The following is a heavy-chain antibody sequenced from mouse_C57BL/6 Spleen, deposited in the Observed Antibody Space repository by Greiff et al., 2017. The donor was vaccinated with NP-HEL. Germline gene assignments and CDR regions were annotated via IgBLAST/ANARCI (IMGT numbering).Heavy chain of an antibody. CDR2: IHPNSGST. CDR3: ARSGYYYGSSYPFDY. V-gene: IGHV1-64*01. D-gene: IGHD1-1*01. CDR1: GYTFTSYW. Sequence: VQLQQPGAELVKPGASVKLSCKASGYTFTSYWMHWVKQRPGQGLEWIGMIHPNSGSTNYNEKFKSKATLTVEKSTSTAYMKLSSLTSEDSAVYYCARSGYYYGSSYPFDYWGQGTTLTVSS. J-gene: IGHJ2*01.